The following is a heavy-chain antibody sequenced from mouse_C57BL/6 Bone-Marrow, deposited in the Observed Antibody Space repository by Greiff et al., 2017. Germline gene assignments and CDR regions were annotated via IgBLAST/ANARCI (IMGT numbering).Heavy chain of an antibody. CDR1: GYTFTNYW. J-gene: IGHJ4*01. Sequence: VQLQQSGAELVRPGTSVKMSCKASGYTFTNYWIGWAKQRPGHGLEWIGDIYPGGGYTNYNEKFKGKATLTADKSSSTAYMEFSSLTSEDSAIYYCARHRNDGYAMDYWGQGTSVTVSS. CDR2: IYPGGGYT. D-gene: IGHD2-12*01. CDR3: ARHRNDGYAMDY. V-gene: IGHV1-63*01.